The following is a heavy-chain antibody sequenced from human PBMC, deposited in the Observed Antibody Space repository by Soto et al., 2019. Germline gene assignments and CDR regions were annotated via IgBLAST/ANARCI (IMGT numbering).Heavy chain of an antibody. Sequence: GGSLRLSCAASGFTFSSYGMHWVRQAPGKGLEWVAVIWYDGSNKYYADSVKGRFTISRDNSKNTLYLQMNSLRAEDTAVYYCARDRDILTGYLNFDYWGQGTLVTVSS. J-gene: IGHJ4*02. CDR1: GFTFSSYG. V-gene: IGHV3-33*01. CDR2: IWYDGSNK. D-gene: IGHD3-9*01. CDR3: ARDRDILTGYLNFDY.